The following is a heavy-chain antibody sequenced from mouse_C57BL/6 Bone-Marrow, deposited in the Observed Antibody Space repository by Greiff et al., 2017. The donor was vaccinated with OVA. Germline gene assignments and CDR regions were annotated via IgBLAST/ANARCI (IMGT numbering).Heavy chain of an antibody. Sequence: EVKLVESGGGLVQSGRSLRLSCATSGFTFSDFYMEWVRQAPGKGLEWIAASRNKANDYTTEYSASVKGRFIVSRDTSQSILYLQMNALRAEDTAIYYCARDADSNYEYFDVWGTGTTVTVSS. CDR2: SRNKANDYTT. J-gene: IGHJ1*03. V-gene: IGHV7-1*01. D-gene: IGHD2-5*01. CDR1: GFTFSDFY. CDR3: ARDADSNYEYFDV.